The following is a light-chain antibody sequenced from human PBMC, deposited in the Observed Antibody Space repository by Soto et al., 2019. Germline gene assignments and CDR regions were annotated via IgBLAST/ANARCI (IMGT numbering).Light chain of an antibody. CDR2: DAS. Sequence: EIVLTQSPATPSLSPGERATLSCGASQSVSSSYLAWYQQKPGPAPRLLIYDASSRATGIPDRFSGSGSGTDFTLTISRLEPEDFAVYYCQQYGSSPWTFGQGTKVEIK. V-gene: IGKV3D-20*01. CDR3: QQYGSSPWT. CDR1: QSVSSSY. J-gene: IGKJ1*01.